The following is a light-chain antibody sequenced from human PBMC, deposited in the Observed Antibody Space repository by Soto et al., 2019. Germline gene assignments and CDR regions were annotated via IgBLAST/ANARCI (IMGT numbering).Light chain of an antibody. J-gene: IGLJ3*02. V-gene: IGLV1-44*01. CDR3: AVWDDSLNGPV. Sequence: QSALTQPASVSGSPGQSITISCTGSSSDVGGHNYVSWYQQLPGTAPKILIHSHNQRTSGVPDRLTGSKSGTSASLAISGLQSEDEADYYCAVWDDSLNGPVFGGGTKLTVL. CDR1: SSDVGGHNY. CDR2: SHN.